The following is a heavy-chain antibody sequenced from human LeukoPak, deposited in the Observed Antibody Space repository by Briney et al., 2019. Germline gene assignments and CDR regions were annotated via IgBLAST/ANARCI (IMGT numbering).Heavy chain of an antibody. CDR3: ARAVPCSSTSCYTEHYYYYYMDV. CDR1: GYTFTSYG. D-gene: IGHD2-2*02. V-gene: IGHV1-18*01. Sequence: GASVKVSCKASGYTFTSYGISWVRQAPGQGLEWMGWISAYNGNTNYAQKLQGRVTMTTDTSTSTAYMELRGLRSDDTAVYYCARAVPCSSTSCYTEHYYYYYMDVWGKGTTVTVSS. CDR2: ISAYNGNT. J-gene: IGHJ6*03.